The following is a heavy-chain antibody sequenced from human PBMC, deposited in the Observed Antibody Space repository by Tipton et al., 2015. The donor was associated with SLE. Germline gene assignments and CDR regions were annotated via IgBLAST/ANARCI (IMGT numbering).Heavy chain of an antibody. D-gene: IGHD3-10*01. V-gene: IGHV4-59*11. Sequence: LRLSCNVSGGSIKSHYWSWIRQPPGKGLEWIGNLYYSGSTNYNPSLKSRVTISVDTSKNEFSLKLSSVTAADTAVYYCAREGLPGSLEYWGQGTLVTVSS. CDR1: GGSIKSHY. CDR3: AREGLPGSLEY. CDR2: LYYSGST. J-gene: IGHJ4*02.